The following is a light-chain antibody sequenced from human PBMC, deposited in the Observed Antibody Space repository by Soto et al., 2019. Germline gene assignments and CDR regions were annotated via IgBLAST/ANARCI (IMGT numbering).Light chain of an antibody. CDR3: SSYTSSSTLGV. CDR1: GSDVGGYNY. V-gene: IGLV2-14*01. Sequence: QSALTQPASVSGSPGQSITISCTGTGSDVGGYNYVSWYQQHPDKAPKLMIYEVSNRPSGVSNRFSGSKSGNTASLTISGLQAEDEADYCCSSYTSSSTLGVVGTGTKVTVL. CDR2: EVS. J-gene: IGLJ1*01.